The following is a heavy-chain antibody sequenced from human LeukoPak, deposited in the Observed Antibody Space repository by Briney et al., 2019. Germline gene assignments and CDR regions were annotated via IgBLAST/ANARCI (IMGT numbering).Heavy chain of an antibody. CDR1: GFTFSSYS. V-gene: IGHV3-21*01. D-gene: IGHD1-26*01. J-gene: IGHJ3*02. CDR2: ISSSSSYI. CDR3: ARVGARTGAYAVDI. Sequence: GGSLSLSCAASGFTFSSYSMNWVRQAPGKGLEWVSSISSSSSYIYYADSVKGRFTISRDNAKNSLYLQMNSLRAEDTAVYYCARVGARTGAYAVDIWSQGTMVTVSS.